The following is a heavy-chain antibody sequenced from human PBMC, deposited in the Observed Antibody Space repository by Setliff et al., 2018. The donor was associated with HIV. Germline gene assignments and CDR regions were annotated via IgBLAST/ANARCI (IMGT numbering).Heavy chain of an antibody. CDR1: RGSISSGTYY. CDR3: ARASSDIPGVDSNYFDD. J-gene: IGHJ4*02. V-gene: IGHV4-61*02. CDR2: IYTSGP. D-gene: IGHD2-2*01. Sequence: PSETLSLTCTVSRGSISSGTYYWSWIRQPAGKGLEWIGRIYTSGPRYNPSLENRVTISVDTSKSQFFLMLSSVTAADTAVYYCARASSDIPGVDSNYFDDWGQGTLVTVSS.